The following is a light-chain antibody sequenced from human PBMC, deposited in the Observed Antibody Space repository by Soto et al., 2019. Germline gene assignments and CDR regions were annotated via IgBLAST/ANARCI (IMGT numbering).Light chain of an antibody. Sequence: VLTQSPATLSLSPGERATLSCRASQSIHTSLAWYQQKSGQPPRLVIYDATLRADGVPDRFGGSRSGTEVTTTINSIEHEDFAAYYCRQRRVCPPFTFGPGTRLDIK. J-gene: IGKJ3*01. CDR2: DAT. V-gene: IGKV3-11*01. CDR1: QSIHTS. CDR3: RQRRVCPPFT.